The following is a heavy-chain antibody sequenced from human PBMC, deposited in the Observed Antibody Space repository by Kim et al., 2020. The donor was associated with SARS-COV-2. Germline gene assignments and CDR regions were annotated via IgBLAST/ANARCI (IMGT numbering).Heavy chain of an antibody. V-gene: IGHV4-39*01. Sequence: SETLSLSCTVSGGSISSSNFYWGWSRQPPGKGLEWIGSIYYSGRTQYNPSLKSRVTTYVDTSKNQFSLKLSSVTAADTAVYFCARQSGPYSSSWFDYWGQGTLVTVSS. CDR1: GGSISSSNFY. D-gene: IGHD6-13*01. CDR2: IYYSGRT. J-gene: IGHJ4*02. CDR3: ARQSGPYSSSWFDY.